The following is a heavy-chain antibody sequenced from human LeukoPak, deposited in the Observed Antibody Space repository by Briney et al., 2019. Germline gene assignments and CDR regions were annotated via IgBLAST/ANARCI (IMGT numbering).Heavy chain of an antibody. CDR2: IYTSGGT. CDR1: GGSISSFY. J-gene: IGHJ4*02. Sequence: SETLSLTCTVSGGSISSFYGSWIRQAAGKGLEWIGRIYTSGGTNYNPPLKSRITMSVDTSKNQFSLKLRCVAAADTAVYYCARGSGSYPPLDYWGQGTLVTVSS. CDR3: ARGSGSYPPLDY. V-gene: IGHV4-4*07. D-gene: IGHD3-10*01.